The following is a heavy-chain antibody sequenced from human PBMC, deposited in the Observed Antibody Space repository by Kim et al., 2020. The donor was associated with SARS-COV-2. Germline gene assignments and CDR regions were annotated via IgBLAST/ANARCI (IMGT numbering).Heavy chain of an antibody. CDR1: GGSISSGSYY. V-gene: IGHV4-61*02. CDR3: AASSLGWGGIAARRLGWFDP. Sequence: SETLSLTCTVSGGSISSGSYYWSWIRQPAGKGLEWIGRIYTSGSTNYNPSLKSRVTISVDTSKNQFSLKLSSVTAADTAVYYCAASSLGWGGIAARRLGWFDPWGQGTLVTVSS. D-gene: IGHD6-6*01. CDR2: IYTSGST. J-gene: IGHJ5*02.